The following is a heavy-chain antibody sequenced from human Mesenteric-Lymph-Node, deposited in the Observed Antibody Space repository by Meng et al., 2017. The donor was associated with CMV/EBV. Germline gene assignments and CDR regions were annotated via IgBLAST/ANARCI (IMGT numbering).Heavy chain of an antibody. Sequence: SCAASGFTFSGSAMHWVRQASGKGLEWVGRIRSKANSYATAYAASVKGRFTISRDDSKNTAYLQMNSLKTEDTAVYYCTTGVTAFDIWGQGTMVTVSS. V-gene: IGHV3-73*01. CDR3: TTGVTAFDI. D-gene: IGHD3-10*01. J-gene: IGHJ3*02. CDR2: IRSKANSYAT. CDR1: GFTFSGSA.